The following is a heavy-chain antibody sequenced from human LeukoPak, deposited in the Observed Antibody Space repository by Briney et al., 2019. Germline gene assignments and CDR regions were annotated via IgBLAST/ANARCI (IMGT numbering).Heavy chain of an antibody. J-gene: IGHJ5*02. CDR3: ARDFRVTTEYNWFDP. CDR1: GYTFTGYY. D-gene: IGHD3-3*01. V-gene: IGHV1-2*02. CDR2: INPNSGGT. Sequence: ASVKVSCKASGYTFTGYYLHWVRQAPGQGLEWMGWINPNSGGTNYAQKFQGRVTMTRDTSISTAYMELRRLKSDDTAVYYCARDFRVTTEYNWFDPWGQGTLVTVSS.